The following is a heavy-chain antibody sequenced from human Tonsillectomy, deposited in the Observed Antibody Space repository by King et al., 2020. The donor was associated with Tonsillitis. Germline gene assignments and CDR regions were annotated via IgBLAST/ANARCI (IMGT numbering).Heavy chain of an antibody. V-gene: IGHV4-59*08. Sequence: QVQLQESGPGLVKPSETLSLTCSVSGGSINNYYWSWIRQPPGKGLEWIAYIYYTGTTNYNPSPKSRVTVSVDTSKNQFSLKLSSVTATDTAVYYCARHSPYCDGDKGSYPLGYWGQGTLVTVSS. D-gene: IGHD2-21*01. CDR3: ARHSPYCDGDKGSYPLGY. J-gene: IGHJ4*02. CDR2: IYYTGTT. CDR1: GGSINNYY.